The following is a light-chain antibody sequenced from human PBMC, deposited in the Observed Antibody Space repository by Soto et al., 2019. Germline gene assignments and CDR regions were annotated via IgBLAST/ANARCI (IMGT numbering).Light chain of an antibody. V-gene: IGLV2-14*01. Sequence: QSVLTQPASVTGSPGQSITISCTGTSSDVGGYNRVSWYQHYPGTAPKLMIYEVTNRPSGVSDRFSGSKSGNTASLTISGLQPEDEADYYCSSYTIRSSWVFGGGTKVTVL. J-gene: IGLJ3*02. CDR3: SSYTIRSSWV. CDR2: EVT. CDR1: SSDVGGYNR.